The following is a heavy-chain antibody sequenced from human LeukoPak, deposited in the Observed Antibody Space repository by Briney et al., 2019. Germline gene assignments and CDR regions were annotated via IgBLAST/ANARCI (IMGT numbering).Heavy chain of an antibody. CDR3: ARDRGIVVVPAAMTHNWFDP. Sequence: ASVKVSCKASGYTFTGYYMHWVRQAPGQGLEWMGWINPNSGGTNYAQKFQGRVTMTRETSISTAYMELSRLRSDDTAVYYCARDRGIVVVPAAMTHNWFDPWGQGTPVTVSS. CDR1: GYTFTGYY. CDR2: INPNSGGT. V-gene: IGHV1-2*02. J-gene: IGHJ5*02. D-gene: IGHD2-2*01.